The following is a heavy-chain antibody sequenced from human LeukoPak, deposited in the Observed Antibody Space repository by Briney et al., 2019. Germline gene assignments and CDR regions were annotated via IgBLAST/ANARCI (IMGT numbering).Heavy chain of an antibody. D-gene: IGHD3-10*01. Sequence: SETLSLTCTVSSGSISTSNYYWGWVRQPPGKALEWIGNIFYSGSTYYSPSLKSRVTISLDTSKNQFSLKLSSMTAADTAVYYCARDSGTTGEVKFDPWGQGTLVTVSS. CDR3: ARDSGTTGEVKFDP. CDR2: IFYSGST. V-gene: IGHV4-39*07. CDR1: SGSISTSNYY. J-gene: IGHJ5*02.